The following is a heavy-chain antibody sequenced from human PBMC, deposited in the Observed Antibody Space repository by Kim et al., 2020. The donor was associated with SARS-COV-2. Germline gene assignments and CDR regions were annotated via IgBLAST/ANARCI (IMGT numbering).Heavy chain of an antibody. CDR1: GGSFSGYY. J-gene: IGHJ4*02. V-gene: IGHV4-34*01. CDR3: ARDRTTNYYFDY. CDR2: INHSGST. Sequence: SETLSLTCAVYGGSFSGYYWSWIRQPPGKGLEWIGEINHSGSTNYNPSLKSRVTISVDTSKNQFSLKLSSVTAADTAVYYCARDRTTNYYFDYWGQGTL. D-gene: IGHD1-1*01.